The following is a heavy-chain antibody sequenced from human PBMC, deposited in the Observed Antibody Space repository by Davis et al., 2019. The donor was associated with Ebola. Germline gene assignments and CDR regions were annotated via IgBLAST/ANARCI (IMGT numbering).Heavy chain of an antibody. J-gene: IGHJ5*02. Sequence: PSETLSLTCAVYGGSFSGYYWSWIRQPPGKGLEWIGEINHSGSTNYNPSLKSRVTISVDTSKNQFSLKLSSVTAADTAVYYCASVVVVPWFDPWGQGTLVTVSS. V-gene: IGHV4-34*01. D-gene: IGHD2-2*01. CDR3: ASVVVVPWFDP. CDR1: GGSFSGYY. CDR2: INHSGST.